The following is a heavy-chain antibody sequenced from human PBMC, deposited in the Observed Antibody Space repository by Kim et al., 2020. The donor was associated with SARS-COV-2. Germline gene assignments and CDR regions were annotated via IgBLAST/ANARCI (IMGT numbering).Heavy chain of an antibody. CDR3: ARGSFQQGFDP. CDR1: GFTFSSYW. V-gene: IGHV3-74*01. J-gene: IGHJ5*02. Sequence: GGSLRLSCEASGFTFSSYWMNWVRQGPGKGLVWVSRIKGDGSATHYADFVKGRFTISRDNAKNTLHLQLNSLGVEDTATYYCARGSFQQGFDPWGQGTLVTVSS. CDR2: IKGDGSAT. D-gene: IGHD6-13*01.